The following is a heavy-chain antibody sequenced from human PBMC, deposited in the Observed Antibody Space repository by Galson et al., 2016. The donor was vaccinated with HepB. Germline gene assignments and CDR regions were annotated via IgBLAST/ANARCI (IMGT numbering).Heavy chain of an antibody. CDR3: TSDVAAVGVGGFDY. J-gene: IGHJ4*02. CDR1: GFIVDDNY. D-gene: IGHD3-10*01. V-gene: IGHV3-15*01. CDR2: IQSFTSGGTT. Sequence: SLRLSCAVSGFIVDDNYLSWVRQAPGKGLEWVARIQSFTSGGTTDYAAPVKGRFTISRDDSQSTVYLQMDRLKSEDTGLYYCTSDVAAVGVGGFDYWGQGVLVTVSS.